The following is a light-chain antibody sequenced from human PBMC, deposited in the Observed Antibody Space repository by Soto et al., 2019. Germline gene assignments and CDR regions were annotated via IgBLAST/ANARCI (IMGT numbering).Light chain of an antibody. CDR2: TAS. CDR1: QDISNN. J-gene: IGKJ4*01. V-gene: IGKV1-17*03. Sequence: DIQMTQSPSAMSASVGDRVTITCRASQDISNNLAWFQQKPGKVPRRLIYTASSLQSGVPSRFSGSGSGTEFTLTINSLQPEDFETYYCLQNYRYQLTFGAGTKVDI. CDR3: LQNYRYQLT.